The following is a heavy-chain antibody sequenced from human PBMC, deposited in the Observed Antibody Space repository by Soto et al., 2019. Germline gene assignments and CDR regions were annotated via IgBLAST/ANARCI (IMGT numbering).Heavy chain of an antibody. D-gene: IGHD5-18*01. J-gene: IGHJ6*02. CDR1: GGTFSSYA. CDR2: IIPIFDTA. Sequence: QVQLVQSGAEVKKPGSSVKVSCKASGGTFSSYAISWVRQSPGQGLEWMGGIIPIFDTADYAQKFQGRVTITADESTSAAYMELSSLRSGDTAVYYCASHSYGTAIYGYGMDVWGQGTTVTVSS. V-gene: IGHV1-69*12. CDR3: ASHSYGTAIYGYGMDV.